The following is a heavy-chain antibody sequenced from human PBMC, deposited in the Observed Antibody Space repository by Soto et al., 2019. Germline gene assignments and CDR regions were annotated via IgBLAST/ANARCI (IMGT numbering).Heavy chain of an antibody. Sequence: EVQLVESGGGLVKPGGSLRLSCAASGFTFSIFNMNWVRQAPGKGLEWVSCFSSSSNSIYYSDSVKGRFNISRDNAKNSLYLQVNSLKAEDTAVYYCARGGVAAFDYWGQGTPVTVSS. CDR3: ARGGVAAFDY. CDR2: FSSSSNSI. D-gene: IGHD2-15*01. V-gene: IGHV3-21*01. J-gene: IGHJ4*02. CDR1: GFTFSIFN.